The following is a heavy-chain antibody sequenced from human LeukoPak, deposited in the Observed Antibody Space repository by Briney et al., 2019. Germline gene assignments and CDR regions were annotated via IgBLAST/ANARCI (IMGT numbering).Heavy chain of an antibody. V-gene: IGHV3-48*03. D-gene: IGHD3-9*01. J-gene: IGHJ4*02. CDR3: ARALLDYDILTGYPPSYFDY. Sequence: GGSLRLSCAASGFTFSSYEMNWVRQAPGKGLEWVSYISSSGSTIYYADSVKGRFTISRDNAKNSLYLQMNSLRAEDTAVYYCARALLDYDILTGYPPSYFDYWGQGTLVTVSS. CDR2: ISSSGSTI. CDR1: GFTFSSYE.